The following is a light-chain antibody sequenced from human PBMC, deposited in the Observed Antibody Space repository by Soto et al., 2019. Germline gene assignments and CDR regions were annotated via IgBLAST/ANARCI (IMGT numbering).Light chain of an antibody. V-gene: IGLV2-8*01. CDR2: EVS. Sequence: QSVLTQPPSASGSPGQSVTISCTGTSSDVGGHNFVSWYQQHPGKAPKFLIYEVSKRPSGVPDRFSGSKSGITASLTVSGLQADDEAYYYCSAYAGNNNPVIFGGGTKVTDL. J-gene: IGLJ2*01. CDR1: SSDVGGHNF. CDR3: SAYAGNNNPVI.